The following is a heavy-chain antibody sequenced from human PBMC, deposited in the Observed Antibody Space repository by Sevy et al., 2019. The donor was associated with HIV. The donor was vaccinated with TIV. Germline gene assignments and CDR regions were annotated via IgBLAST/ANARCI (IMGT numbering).Heavy chain of an antibody. CDR2: IWFDGSNT. V-gene: IGHV3-33*01. Sequence: QLGGSLRLSCAASGFTFSSFGMHWVRQAPGKGLEWVAVIWFDGSNTYYADYVNGRFTISRDNSRNTLSLQMNSLRAEDTAIYYCARGLVGVQLWVAVGYWGQGTLVTVSS. CDR1: GFTFSSFG. CDR3: ARGLVGVQLWVAVGY. D-gene: IGHD5-18*01. J-gene: IGHJ4*02.